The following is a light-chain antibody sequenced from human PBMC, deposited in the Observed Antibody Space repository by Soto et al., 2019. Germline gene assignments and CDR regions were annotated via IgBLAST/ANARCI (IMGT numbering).Light chain of an antibody. V-gene: IGLV4-69*01. Sequence: QPVLTQSPSASASLGASVKLTCTLSSGHSSYAIAWHQQQPEKGPRYLMKLNSDGSHSKGDGIPDRFSGSISGAERYLTISCLQSEDEADYYCQTWGTGIQVFGGGTKLTVL. J-gene: IGLJ3*02. CDR3: QTWGTGIQV. CDR2: LNSDGSH. CDR1: SGHSSYA.